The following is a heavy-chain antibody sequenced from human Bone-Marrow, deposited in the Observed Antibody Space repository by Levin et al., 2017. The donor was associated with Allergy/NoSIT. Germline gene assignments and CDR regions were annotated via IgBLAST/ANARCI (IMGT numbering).Heavy chain of an antibody. CDR3: ARTYCSGSGCP. V-gene: IGHV3-21*06. J-gene: IGHJ5*02. D-gene: IGHD2-15*01. Sequence: RAGGSLRLSCAASGVTLSSYTMSWVRQAPGKGLEWLSSINRGGDFIYYAGSVKGRFTISRDNAQNSLYLQMNSLRAEDSAVYYCARTYCSGSGCPWGQGTLVTVSS. CDR2: INRGGDFI. CDR1: GVTLSSYT.